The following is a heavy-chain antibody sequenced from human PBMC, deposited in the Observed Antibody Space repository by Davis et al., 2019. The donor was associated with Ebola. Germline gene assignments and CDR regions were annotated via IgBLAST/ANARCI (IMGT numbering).Heavy chain of an antibody. CDR3: ARGPPKWELLLLVQFDY. D-gene: IGHD1-26*01. Sequence: PGGSLRLSCAASGFTFSSYWMHWVRQAPGKGLVWVSRINSDGSSTSYADSVKGRFTISRDNAKNTLYLQMNSLRAEDTAVYYCARGPPKWELLLLVQFDYWGQGTLVTVSS. V-gene: IGHV3-74*01. CDR2: INSDGSST. J-gene: IGHJ4*02. CDR1: GFTFSSYW.